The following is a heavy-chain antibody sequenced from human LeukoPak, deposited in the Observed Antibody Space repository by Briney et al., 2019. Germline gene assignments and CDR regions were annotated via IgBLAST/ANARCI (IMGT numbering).Heavy chain of an antibody. CDR1: GFTFSNYL. CDR2: MNSDGSIT. V-gene: IGHV3-74*01. J-gene: IGHJ4*02. D-gene: IGHD1-26*01. CDR3: ARSRNSGTYTDY. Sequence: QPGGSLRLSCAASGFTFSNYLIHWVRQAPGKGLVWVSRMNSDGSITNFADSVMGRFTISRDNAKNTLYLQMNSLRAEDTAVYYCARSRNSGTYTDYWGQGTLVTVSS.